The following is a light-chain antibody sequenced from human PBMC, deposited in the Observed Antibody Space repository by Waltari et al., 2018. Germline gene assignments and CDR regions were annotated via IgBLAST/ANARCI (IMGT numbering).Light chain of an antibody. CDR2: AAS. J-gene: IGKJ1*01. CDR3: LQDYNYPWT. Sequence: AIQMTQSPSSLSASVGDRVTITCRASQGIRYDLGWYQQKPGKAPKLLIFAASTLQSGVPSRCSGSGSGTDFTLTISSLQPEDFATYNCLQDYNYPWTFGQGTKVEIK. V-gene: IGKV1-6*01. CDR1: QGIRYD.